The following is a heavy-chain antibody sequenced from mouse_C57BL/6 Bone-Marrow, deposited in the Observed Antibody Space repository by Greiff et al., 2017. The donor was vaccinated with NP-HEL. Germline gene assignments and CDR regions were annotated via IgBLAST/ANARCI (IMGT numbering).Heavy chain of an antibody. D-gene: IGHD1-1*01. CDR2: IWGDGST. CDR1: GFSLTSYG. J-gene: IGHJ4*01. Sequence: VQRVESGPGLVAPSQSLSITCTVSGFSLTSYGVSWVRQPPGKGLEWLGVIWGDGSTNYHSALISRLSISKDNSKSQVFLKLNSLQTDDTATYYCAKTRITTVVAPNAMDYWGQGTSVTVSS. V-gene: IGHV2-3*01. CDR3: AKTRITTVVAPNAMDY.